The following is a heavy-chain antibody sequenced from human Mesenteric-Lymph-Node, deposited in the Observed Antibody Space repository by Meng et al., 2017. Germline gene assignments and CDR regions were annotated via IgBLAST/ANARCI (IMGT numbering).Heavy chain of an antibody. CDR3: ARDDVLLGNNLDY. Sequence: QWQLVESGGGLVKPGGSLRLSCAASGFTFSGYYMSWIRQAPGKGLEWVGLIYSDGSKTYHADSSRFTISRDNSKNTLYLQVNSLTVEDTAMYYCARDDVLLGNNLDYWGQGTLVTVSS. J-gene: IGHJ4*02. D-gene: IGHD3-16*01. V-gene: IGHV3-33*08. CDR1: GFTFSGYY. CDR2: IYSDGSKT.